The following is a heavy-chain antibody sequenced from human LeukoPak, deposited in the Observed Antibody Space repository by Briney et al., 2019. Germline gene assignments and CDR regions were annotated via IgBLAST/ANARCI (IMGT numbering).Heavy chain of an antibody. CDR3: ARDTNIPESETFHY. D-gene: IGHD2-2*02. V-gene: IGHV1-2*02. Sequence: ASVNVSCKASGYTFSDFYIHWVRQATGQGPEWMGWTNPNIGSTNSAQKFQGRLTMTRDTSISTAYMELSGLRSDDTAVYYCARDTNIPESETFHYWGQGTLVTVSS. CDR2: TNPNIGST. CDR1: GYTFSDFY. J-gene: IGHJ4*02.